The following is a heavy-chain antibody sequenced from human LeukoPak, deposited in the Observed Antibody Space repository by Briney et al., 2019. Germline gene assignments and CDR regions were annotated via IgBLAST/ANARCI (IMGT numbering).Heavy chain of an antibody. D-gene: IGHD6-19*01. J-gene: IGHJ4*02. CDR2: FSSLGIT. CDR3: ARSIPTFGTAVAGYHFFDY. Sequence: PSETLSLTCTVSGGSISSGSYYWSWIRQPAGKGLEWIGSFSSLGITYYNPSLKSRVTISVDTSENQFSLRLSSVTAADTAMYYCARSIPTFGTAVAGYHFFDYWGQGTLVTVSS. V-gene: IGHV4-39*07. CDR1: GGSISSGSYY.